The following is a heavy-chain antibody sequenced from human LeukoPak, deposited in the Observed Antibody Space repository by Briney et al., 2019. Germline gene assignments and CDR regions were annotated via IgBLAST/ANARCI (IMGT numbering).Heavy chain of an antibody. CDR2: IIPIFGTA. CDR1: GGTFSSYA. CDR3: AREGTPYSSSWYWFDP. D-gene: IGHD6-13*01. V-gene: IGHV1-69*13. J-gene: IGHJ5*02. Sequence: SVKVSCKASGGTFSSYAISWVRQAPGQGLEWMGGIIPIFGTANYAQKFQGRVTITADESTSTAYMELSSLRSEDTAVHYCAREGTPYSSSWYWFDPWGQGTLVTVSS.